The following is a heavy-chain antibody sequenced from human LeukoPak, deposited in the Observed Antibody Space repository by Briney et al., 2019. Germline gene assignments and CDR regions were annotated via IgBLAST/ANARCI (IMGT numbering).Heavy chain of an antibody. CDR3: ARTTSFTASGYDY. V-gene: IGHV1-8*03. J-gene: IGHJ4*02. CDR2: INPNNGDS. Sequence: GAPVKVSCKASGYTFTNYHINWVRQAPGQGLEWMGWINPNNGDSGFAQKFQGRVTITRDTAMTTAYMELSSLTSEDTAIYFCARTTSFTASGYDYWGQGTLVTVSS. D-gene: IGHD6-25*01. CDR1: GYTFTNYH.